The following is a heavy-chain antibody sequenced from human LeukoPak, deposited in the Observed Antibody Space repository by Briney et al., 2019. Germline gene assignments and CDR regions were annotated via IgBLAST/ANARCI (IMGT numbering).Heavy chain of an antibody. D-gene: IGHD1-26*01. Sequence: GGSLRLSCAASGFTFSSYWMSWVRQAPGKGLEWVANIKQDGSEKYYVDSVKGRFTISRDDAKNSLYLQMNSLRAEDTAVYYCARDKIVGATHFDYWGQGTLVTVSS. CDR3: ARDKIVGATHFDY. CDR2: IKQDGSEK. V-gene: IGHV3-7*01. J-gene: IGHJ4*02. CDR1: GFTFSSYW.